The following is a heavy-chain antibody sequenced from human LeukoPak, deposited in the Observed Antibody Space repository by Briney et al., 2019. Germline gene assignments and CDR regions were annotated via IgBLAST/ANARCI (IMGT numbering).Heavy chain of an antibody. CDR2: ISYDGSNK. CDR3: ATYTNWVAGDV. CDR1: GFTFSSYG. V-gene: IGHV3-30*03. D-gene: IGHD7-27*01. J-gene: IGHJ6*02. Sequence: GRSLRLSCAASGFTFSSYGMHWVRQAPGKGLGWVAVISYDGSNKYYADSVKGRFTISRDNSKNTLYLQMDSLRAEDTAVYYCATYTNWVAGDVWGQGTTVSVSS.